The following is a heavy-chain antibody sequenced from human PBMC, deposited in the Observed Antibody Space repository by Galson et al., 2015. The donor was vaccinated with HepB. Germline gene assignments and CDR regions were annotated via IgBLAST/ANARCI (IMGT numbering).Heavy chain of an antibody. J-gene: IGHJ6*03. CDR2: ISSSSSTI. D-gene: IGHD2-8*01. Sequence: SLRLSCAASGFTFSSYSMNWVRQAPEKGLEWVSYISSSSSTIYYADSVKGRFTISRDNAKNSLYLQMNSLRAEDTAVYYCARDLMVYAIGYYYYYMDVWGKGTTVTVSS. CDR1: GFTFSSYS. V-gene: IGHV3-48*01. CDR3: ARDLMVYAIGYYYYYMDV.